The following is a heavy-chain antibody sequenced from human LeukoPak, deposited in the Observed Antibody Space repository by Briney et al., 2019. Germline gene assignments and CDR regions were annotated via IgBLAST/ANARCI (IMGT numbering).Heavy chain of an antibody. D-gene: IGHD2-15*01. CDR3: AGHVVVVAATPNWFDP. CDR2: IIHSGST. CDR1: GGSFSGYY. V-gene: IGHV4-34*12. J-gene: IGHJ5*02. Sequence: LETLSLTCAVYGGSFSGYYWSWIRQPPGKGLEWVGEIIHSGSTNYNPSLKSRVTISVDTSKNRFSLKLSSVTAADTAVYYCAGHVVVVAATPNWFDPWGQGTLVTVSA.